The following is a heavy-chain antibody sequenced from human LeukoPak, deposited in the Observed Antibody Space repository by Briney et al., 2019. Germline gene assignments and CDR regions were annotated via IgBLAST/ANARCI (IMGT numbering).Heavy chain of an antibody. J-gene: IGHJ4*02. Sequence: ASVKVSCKASGYTFTGYYMHWVRQAPGQGLEWMGWINPNSGGTNYAQKFQGRVTMTRDTSISTAYMELSRLRSDDTAVYYCTRVYAAIRIAAAGRRFDYWGQGTLVTVSS. CDR1: GYTFTGYY. CDR3: TRVYAAIRIAAAGRRFDY. CDR2: INPNSGGT. D-gene: IGHD6-13*01. V-gene: IGHV1-2*02.